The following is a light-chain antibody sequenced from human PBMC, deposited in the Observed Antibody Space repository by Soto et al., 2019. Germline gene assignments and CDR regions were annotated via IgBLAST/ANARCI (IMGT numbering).Light chain of an antibody. Sequence: EIVLTQSPATLSLSPGERATFSCRASQSVSSDLVWYQQKPGQAPRLLIYDASNRATGVPARFSGSGSGTDFTFTISSLQPEDIATYYCQQYDNLPLTFGGGTKVEIK. CDR3: QQYDNLPLT. CDR1: QSVSSD. J-gene: IGKJ4*01. V-gene: IGKV3-11*01. CDR2: DAS.